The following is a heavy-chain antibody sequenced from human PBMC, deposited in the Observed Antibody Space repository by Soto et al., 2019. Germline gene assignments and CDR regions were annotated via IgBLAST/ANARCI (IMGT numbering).Heavy chain of an antibody. Sequence: PSETLSLTYTVSGGYLSSSNWWSWVRQPPGKVLEWIGEIYHSGSTNYNPSLKSRVTISVDKSKNQFSLKLSSVTAADTAVYYCARVGQSGSYYMPKNWFDPWGQGTLVTVSS. CDR1: GGYLSSSNW. D-gene: IGHD3-10*01. J-gene: IGHJ5*02. V-gene: IGHV4-4*02. CDR2: IYHSGST. CDR3: ARVGQSGSYYMPKNWFDP.